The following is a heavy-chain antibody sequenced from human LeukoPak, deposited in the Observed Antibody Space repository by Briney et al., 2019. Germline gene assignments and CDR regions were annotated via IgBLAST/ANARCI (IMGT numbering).Heavy chain of an antibody. D-gene: IGHD2-2*01. Sequence: SATLSLTCAVYGGSFSGYYWSGIRQPPGKGREWIGEINHSGSTNYNPSLKRRVTISVDTSKNQFSLKLSSVTAADTAVYYCASGPEVYCSSTSCYRYWFDLWGQGTLVTVSS. V-gene: IGHV4-34*01. CDR1: GGSFSGYY. CDR2: INHSGST. J-gene: IGHJ5*02. CDR3: ASGPEVYCSSTSCYRYWFDL.